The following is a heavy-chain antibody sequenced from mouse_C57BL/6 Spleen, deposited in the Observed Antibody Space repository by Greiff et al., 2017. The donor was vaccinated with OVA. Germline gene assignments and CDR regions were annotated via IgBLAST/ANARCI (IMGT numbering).Heavy chain of an antibody. CDR2: ISSGGSYT. J-gene: IGHJ2*01. V-gene: IGHV5-6*01. CDR1: GFTFSSYG. D-gene: IGHD1-1*01. CDR3: ARQIYGSSYFDY. Sequence: EVQWVESGGDLVKPGGSLKLSCAASGFTFSSYGMSWVRQTPDKRLEWVATISSGGSYTYYPDSVKGRFTISRDNAKNTLYLQMSSLKSEDTAMYYCARQIYGSSYFDYWGQGTTLTVSS.